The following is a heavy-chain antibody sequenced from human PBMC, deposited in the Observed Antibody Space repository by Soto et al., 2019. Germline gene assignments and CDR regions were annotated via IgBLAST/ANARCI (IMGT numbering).Heavy chain of an antibody. V-gene: IGHV1-3*01. J-gene: IGHJ4*02. Sequence: ASVKVSCKASGYTFTSYAVHWVRQAPGQRLEWMGWINAGNGNTKYSQKFQGRVTITRDTSASTAYTELSSLRSEDTAVYYCARDSRAIFGVAPPIPNDIDYWGQGTLVTVSS. CDR2: INAGNGNT. CDR3: ARDSRAIFGVAPPIPNDIDY. D-gene: IGHD3-3*01. CDR1: GYTFTSYA.